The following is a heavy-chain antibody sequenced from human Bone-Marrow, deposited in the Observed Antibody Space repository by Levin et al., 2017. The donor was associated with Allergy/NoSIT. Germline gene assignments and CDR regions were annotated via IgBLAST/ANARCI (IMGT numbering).Heavy chain of an antibody. Sequence: PGGSLRLSCAASGFTFSSYAMHWVRQAPGKGLEHVSGMSSNGDTAYYANSVKGRFTISRDNSKNTLYLQMGSLRAEDMAVYYCASLAVGYCSGGTGPWRYGFDIWGQGTMVIVSS. CDR2: MSSNGDTA. V-gene: IGHV3-64*01. J-gene: IGHJ3*02. CDR1: GFTFSSYA. CDR3: ASLAVGYCSGGTGPWRYGFDI. D-gene: IGHD2-15*01.